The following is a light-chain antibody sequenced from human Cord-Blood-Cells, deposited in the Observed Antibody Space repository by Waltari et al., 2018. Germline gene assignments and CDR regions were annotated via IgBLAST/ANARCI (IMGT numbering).Light chain of an antibody. J-gene: IGLJ2*01. CDR2: EVS. Sequence: QSALTQPASVSGSPGQSITISCTGTSSDVGSYNLFSWYQQHPGKAPKLMIYEVSKRHAGVLNRFSGSKSGKTASLTISGLQAEDEADYYCCSYAGSSTYVVFGGGTKLTVL. CDR3: CSYAGSSTYVV. CDR1: SSDVGSYNL. V-gene: IGLV2-23*02.